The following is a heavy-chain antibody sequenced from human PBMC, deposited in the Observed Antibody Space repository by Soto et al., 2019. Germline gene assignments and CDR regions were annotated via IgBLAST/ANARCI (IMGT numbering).Heavy chain of an antibody. V-gene: IGHV4-34*01. J-gene: IGHJ4*02. CDR2: INHSGST. CDR1: GGSFRGYY. Sequence: QVQLQQWGAGLLKPSETLSLTCAVYGGSFRGYYWSWIRQPPGKGLEWIGEINHSGSTNYNPSLKSRVTISVDTSKNQFSLKLSSVTAADTAVYYCARDGHKGFDYWGQGTLVTVSS. CDR3: ARDGHKGFDY.